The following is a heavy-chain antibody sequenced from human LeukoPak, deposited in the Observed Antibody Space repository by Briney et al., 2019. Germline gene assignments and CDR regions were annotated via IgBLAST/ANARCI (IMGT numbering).Heavy chain of an antibody. V-gene: IGHV5-51*01. CDR1: GYSFTSYW. J-gene: IGHJ4*02. CDR3: ARSMVRGVRYFDY. Sequence: GESLKISCKGSGYSFTSYWIGWVRQMPGKGLEWMGIIYPGDSDTRYSPSFQGQVTISADKSISTAYLQWGSLKASDTAMYYCARSMVRGVRYFDYWGQGTLVTVSS. D-gene: IGHD3-10*01. CDR2: IYPGDSDT.